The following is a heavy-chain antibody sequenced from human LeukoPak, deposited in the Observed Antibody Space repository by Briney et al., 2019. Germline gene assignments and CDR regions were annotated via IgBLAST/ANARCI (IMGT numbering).Heavy chain of an antibody. Sequence: PGGSLRLSCAASGLTFSSYSMHWVRQAPGKGLEWVSYIGSSSSTIYYADSVKGLFTISRDNAQNSLYLQKNSLRDEDTAVYYCARPVVLGAYLRGAYYFDSWGQGTLVTVSS. CDR2: IGSSSSTI. CDR3: ARPVVLGAYLRGAYYFDS. CDR1: GLTFSSYS. V-gene: IGHV3-48*02. J-gene: IGHJ4*02. D-gene: IGHD3-16*01.